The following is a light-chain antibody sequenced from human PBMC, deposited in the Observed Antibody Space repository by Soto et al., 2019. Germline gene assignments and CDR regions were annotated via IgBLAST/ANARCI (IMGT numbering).Light chain of an antibody. CDR3: QQYNNWPPWT. CDR1: QNVTTN. J-gene: IGKJ1*01. Sequence: EVVMTQSPATLSVSPGERATLSFRASQNVTTNMAWYQQKPGQAPRLLIYGASTRATGIPARFSGSGSGTDFTLTISSLQSEDFAVYYCQQYNNWPPWTFGQGTKVDI. V-gene: IGKV3-15*01. CDR2: GAS.